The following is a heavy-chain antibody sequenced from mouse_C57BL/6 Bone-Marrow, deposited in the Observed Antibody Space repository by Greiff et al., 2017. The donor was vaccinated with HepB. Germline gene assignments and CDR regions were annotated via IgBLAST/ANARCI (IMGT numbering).Heavy chain of an antibody. D-gene: IGHD3-2*02. CDR1: GYTFTDYE. Sequence: VQLQQSGAELVRPGASVTLSCKASGYTFTDYEMHWVKQTPVHGLEWIGAIAPETGGTAYNQKFKGKAILTADKSSSTAYMELRSLTSEDSAVYYCTRGLRLLFDYWGQGTTLTVSS. J-gene: IGHJ2*01. CDR3: TRGLRLLFDY. V-gene: IGHV1-15*01. CDR2: IAPETGGT.